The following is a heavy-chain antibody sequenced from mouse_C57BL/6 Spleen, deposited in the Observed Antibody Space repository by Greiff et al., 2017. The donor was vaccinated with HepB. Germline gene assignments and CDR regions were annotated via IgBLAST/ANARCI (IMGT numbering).Heavy chain of an antibody. Sequence: VQLQQPGAELVRPGTSVKLSCKASGYTFTSYWMHWVKQRPGQGLEWIGVIDPSDSYTNYNQKFKGKATLTVDTSSSPAYMQLSSLTSEDSAVYYCARWGTTVRDYAMDYWGQGTSVTVSS. J-gene: IGHJ4*01. CDR2: IDPSDSYT. CDR1: GYTFTSYW. CDR3: ARWGTTVRDYAMDY. V-gene: IGHV1-59*01. D-gene: IGHD1-1*01.